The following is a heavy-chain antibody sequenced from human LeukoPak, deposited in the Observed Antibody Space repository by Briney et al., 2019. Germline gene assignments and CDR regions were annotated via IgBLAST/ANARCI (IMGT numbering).Heavy chain of an antibody. CDR1: GFTFSTYF. V-gene: IGHV3-30-3*01. Sequence: GGSLRLSCAASGFTFSTYFMHWDRQAPGKGLEWVAVIASDGSHTFYVESVKGRFTISRDNSKNTLYLQMNSLRAEDTAVYFCARERQDTIVHSGAFDIGGQGTMVTVSS. J-gene: IGHJ3*02. D-gene: IGHD3-10*01. CDR2: IASDGSHT. CDR3: ARERQDTIVHSGAFDI.